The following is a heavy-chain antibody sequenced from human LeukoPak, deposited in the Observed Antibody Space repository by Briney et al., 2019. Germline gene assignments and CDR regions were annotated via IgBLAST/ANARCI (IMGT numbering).Heavy chain of an antibody. CDR3: ARDRGITTARGVPSWFDP. J-gene: IGHJ5*02. D-gene: IGHD3-10*01. Sequence: SETLSLTCTVSGGSINSDSYYWTWIRQPAGKGLEWIGRIYTTGSPNYNPSLKSRVTISIDTSKNQFSLKLSSVDAADTAIYYCARDRGITTARGVPSWFDPWGQGTLVTVSS. CDR2: IYTTGSP. V-gene: IGHV4-61*02. CDR1: GGSINSDSYY.